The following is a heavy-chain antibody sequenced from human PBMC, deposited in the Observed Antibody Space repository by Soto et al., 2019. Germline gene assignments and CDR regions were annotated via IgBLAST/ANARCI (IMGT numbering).Heavy chain of an antibody. V-gene: IGHV4-59*01. J-gene: IGHJ6*02. D-gene: IGHD3-3*01. Sequence: SETLSLTCTVSGGSISSYYWSWIRQPPGKGLEWIGYIYYSGSTNYNPSLKSRVTISVDTSKNQFSLKLNSVTAADTAVYYCARGFGVVMRNYYYGMDVWGQGTTVTVSS. CDR2: IYYSGST. CDR1: GGSISSYY. CDR3: ARGFGVVMRNYYYGMDV.